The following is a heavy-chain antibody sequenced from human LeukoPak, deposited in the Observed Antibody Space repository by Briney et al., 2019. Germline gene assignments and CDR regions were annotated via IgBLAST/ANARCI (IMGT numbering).Heavy chain of an antibody. J-gene: IGHJ4*02. CDR3: ARRSRSGYFLDS. CDR2: IYYSGST. Sequence: SETLSLTCTVSGGSISSYYWSWIRQPPGKELEWIGSIYYSGSTNYNPSLKSRVTISVDTSGSQFSLNLSSVTAADTAVYFCARRSRSGYFLDSWGQGTLVTVSS. D-gene: IGHD5-12*01. V-gene: IGHV4-59*08. CDR1: GGSISSYY.